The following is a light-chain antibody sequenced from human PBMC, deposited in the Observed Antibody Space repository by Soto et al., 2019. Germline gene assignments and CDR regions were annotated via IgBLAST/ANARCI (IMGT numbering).Light chain of an antibody. CDR3: AAWDDSLNDLV. CDR2: SNN. V-gene: IGLV1-44*01. Sequence: QSVLTQPPSASGTPGQRVTISCSGSSSNIGSKTVSWYQQLPVTAPKLLIYSNNQRPSGVPDRFSGSKSGTSASLAISGLQSEDEADYYCAAWDDSLNDLVFGGGTKVTVL. CDR1: SSNIGSKT. J-gene: IGLJ2*01.